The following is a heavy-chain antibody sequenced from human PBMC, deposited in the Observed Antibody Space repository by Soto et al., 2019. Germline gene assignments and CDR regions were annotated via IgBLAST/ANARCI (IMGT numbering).Heavy chain of an antibody. J-gene: IGHJ5*02. CDR1: GFTFSSYS. D-gene: IGHD3-10*01. V-gene: IGHV3-21*01. Sequence: EVQLVESGGGLVKPGGSLRLSCAASGFTFSSYSMNWVRQAPGKGLEWVSSISSSSSYIYYADSVKGRFTISRDNAKNSLYLQMNSLRAEDPAVYYCAITITGGFDPWGQGTLVTVSS. CDR3: AITITGGFDP. CDR2: ISSSSSYI.